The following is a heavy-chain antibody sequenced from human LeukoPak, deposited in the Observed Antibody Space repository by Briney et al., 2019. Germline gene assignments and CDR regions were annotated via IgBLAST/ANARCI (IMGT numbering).Heavy chain of an antibody. Sequence: SETLSLTCTVSGGSISSYYWSWIRQPAGKGLEWIGRIYTSGSTNYNASLKRRVSMSVDTSKNQFFLKLSSVTAADTAVFYCARENSGSYREFDYWGQGTLVTV. CDR2: IYTSGST. CDR1: GGSISSYY. V-gene: IGHV4-4*07. J-gene: IGHJ4*02. CDR3: ARENSGSYREFDY. D-gene: IGHD1-26*01.